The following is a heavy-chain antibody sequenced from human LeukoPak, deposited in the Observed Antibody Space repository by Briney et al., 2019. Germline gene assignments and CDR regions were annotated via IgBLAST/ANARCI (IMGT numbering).Heavy chain of an antibody. CDR3: ARDKPRGSYDGSIFDS. CDR2: ISYDGGEI. J-gene: IGHJ4*02. Sequence: GGSLRLSCEVSGFTFSSYWMSWARQAPGKGLEWVAIISYDGGEIYYVDSVKGRFTLSRDNAKSSVYLQMNSLRAEDAAVYYCARDKPRGSYDGSIFDSWGQGTLVTVSS. D-gene: IGHD3-16*01. CDR1: GFTFSSYW. V-gene: IGHV3-7*01.